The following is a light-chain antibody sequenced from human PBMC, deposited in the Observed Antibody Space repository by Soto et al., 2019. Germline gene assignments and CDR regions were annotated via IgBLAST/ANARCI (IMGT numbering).Light chain of an antibody. J-gene: IGLJ1*01. V-gene: IGLV2-14*03. CDR3: TSYTSSISFYV. Sequence: QSVLTQPASVSGSPGQSIAISCTGVRTDVDGYDYVSWYQQHPGQAPQLIIYDVYNRPSGVSHRFSGSKSGDTASLTISGLQAEFFSEYYGTSYTSSISFYVFVTRT. CDR2: DVY. CDR1: RTDVDGYDY.